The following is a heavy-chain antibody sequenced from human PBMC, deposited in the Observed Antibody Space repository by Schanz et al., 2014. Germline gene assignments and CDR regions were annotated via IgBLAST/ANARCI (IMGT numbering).Heavy chain of an antibody. V-gene: IGHV3-23*01. CDR3: AKDLAAVGVFDY. CDR1: GFNFKAYA. Sequence: EAQLLESGGGLVQPGGSLRLSCAASGFNFKAYAMSWVRQAPGKGLEWVSGIEFSGGTTYYADSVKGRFTISRDNAKNSLYLQMNSLRAEDTAIYYCAKDLAAVGVFDYWGQGTLVTVSS. D-gene: IGHD6-13*01. CDR2: IEFSGGTT. J-gene: IGHJ4*02.